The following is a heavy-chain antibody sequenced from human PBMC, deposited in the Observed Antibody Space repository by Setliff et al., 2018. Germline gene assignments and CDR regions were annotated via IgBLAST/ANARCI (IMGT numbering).Heavy chain of an antibody. CDR1: GFVVSNNE. V-gene: IGHV3-23*01. CDR3: AKSPHDFWSGRVFFDY. Sequence: LRLSCAASGFVVSNNEMSWVRQAPGKGLEWVSSIIGSGISTYYADSVQGRFTISRDNHKNTLHLQMNSLRVEDTAIYYCAKSPHDFWSGRVFFDYWGQGILVTVSS. CDR2: IIGSGIST. D-gene: IGHD3-3*01. J-gene: IGHJ4*01.